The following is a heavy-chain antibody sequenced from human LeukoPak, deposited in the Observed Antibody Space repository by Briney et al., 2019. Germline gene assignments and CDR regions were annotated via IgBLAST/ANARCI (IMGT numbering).Heavy chain of an antibody. CDR1: GFTFSSYW. V-gene: IGHV3-7*01. CDR2: IKQDGSEK. D-gene: IGHD2-8*01. CDR3: ARESPDIVLMVYALYYFDY. Sequence: QAGGSLRLSCAASGFTFSSYWMSWGRQAPGKGLEWVANIKQDGSEKYYVDSVKGRFTISRDNAKNSLYLQMNILRAEDTAVYYCARESPDIVLMVYALYYFDYWGQGTLVTVSS. J-gene: IGHJ4*02.